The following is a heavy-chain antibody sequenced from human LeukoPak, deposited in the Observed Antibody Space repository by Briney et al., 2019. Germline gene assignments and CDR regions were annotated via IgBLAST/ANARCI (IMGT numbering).Heavy chain of an antibody. D-gene: IGHD2-2*03. CDR3: ARLDGAFDI. J-gene: IGHJ3*02. CDR2: INAGNGNT. V-gene: IGHV1-3*01. Sequence: GASVKVSCKASGYTFTSYGISWVRQAPGQGLEWMGWINAGNGNTKYSQKFQGRVTITRDTSASTAYMELSSLRSEDTAVYYCARLDGAFDIWGQGTMVTVSS. CDR1: GYTFTSYG.